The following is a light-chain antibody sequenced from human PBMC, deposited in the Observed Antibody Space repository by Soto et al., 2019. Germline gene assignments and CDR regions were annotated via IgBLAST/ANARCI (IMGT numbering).Light chain of an antibody. CDR3: QQRSNWLLT. CDR2: DAS. Sequence: EIVLTQSPATLPLSPGERATLSCRASQSVSSYLAWYQQKPGQAPRLLIYDASNRATGIPARFSGSGSGTDVTLTISSLEPEDFAVYYCQQRSNWLLTFGGGNKVEIK. V-gene: IGKV3-11*01. CDR1: QSVSSY. J-gene: IGKJ4*01.